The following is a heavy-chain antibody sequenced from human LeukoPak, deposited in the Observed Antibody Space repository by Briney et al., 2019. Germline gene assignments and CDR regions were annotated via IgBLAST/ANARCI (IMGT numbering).Heavy chain of an antibody. V-gene: IGHV5-51*01. D-gene: IGHD2-21*02. CDR1: GYSFNYYW. J-gene: IGHJ4*02. CDR2: VYSRNSDT. Sequence: GESLKISCKGSGYSFNYYWIGWVRQMPGRGLEWMGIVYSRNSDTRYSPSFQGQVTISVDKSISTAYLQWSGLKASDTAMYYCARQDGDGFYYFDYWGQGTLVTVSS. CDR3: ARQDGDGFYYFDY.